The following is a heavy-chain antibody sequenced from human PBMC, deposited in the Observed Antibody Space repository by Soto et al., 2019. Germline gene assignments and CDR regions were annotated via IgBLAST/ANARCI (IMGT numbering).Heavy chain of an antibody. CDR1: GGSISSYY. CDR3: ASTAKGYSSSWAHYYYYYYMDV. V-gene: IGHV4-59*01. Sequence: SETLSLTCTVSGGSISSYYWSWIRQPPGKGLEWIGYIYYSGSTNYNPSLKSRVTISVDTSKNQFSLKLSSVTAADTAVYYCASTAKGYSSSWAHYYYYYYMDVWGKGTTVTVSS. D-gene: IGHD6-13*01. CDR2: IYYSGST. J-gene: IGHJ6*03.